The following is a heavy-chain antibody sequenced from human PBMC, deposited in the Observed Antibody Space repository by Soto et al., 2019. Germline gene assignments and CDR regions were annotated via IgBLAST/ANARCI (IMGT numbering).Heavy chain of an antibody. J-gene: IGHJ6*03. V-gene: IGHV4-59*08. CDR1: GGSISSYY. D-gene: IGHD3-3*01. CDR2: IYYSGST. Sequence: SETLSLTCTVSGGSISSYYWSWIRQPPGKGLEWIGYIYYSGSTNYNPSLKSRVTISVDTSKNQFSLKLSSVTAADTAVYYCARYDFWSGYLPYMDVWGKGTTVTVS. CDR3: ARYDFWSGYLPYMDV.